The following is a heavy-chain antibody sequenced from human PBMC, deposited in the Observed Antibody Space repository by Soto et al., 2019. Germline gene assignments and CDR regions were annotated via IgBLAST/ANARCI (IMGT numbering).Heavy chain of an antibody. CDR2: IYYSGST. CDR1: GGSISSYY. CDR3: ARQIGYYDSSGYYWYFDY. Sequence: SETLSLTCTVAGGSISSYYWSWIRQPPGKGLEWIGYIYYSGSTNYNPSLKSRVTISVDTSKNQFSLKLSSVTAADTAAYYCARQIGYYDSSGYYWYFDYWGQGTLVTVSS. V-gene: IGHV4-59*01. D-gene: IGHD3-22*01. J-gene: IGHJ4*02.